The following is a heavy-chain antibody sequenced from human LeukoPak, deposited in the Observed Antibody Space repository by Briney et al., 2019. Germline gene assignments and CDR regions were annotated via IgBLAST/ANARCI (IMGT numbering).Heavy chain of an antibody. J-gene: IGHJ4*02. CDR1: GYTFSTYD. V-gene: IGHV1-8*01. D-gene: IGHD6-13*01. CDR2: MNPNSGNT. CDR3: ARGLVRQQLVRAFFH. Sequence: ASVKVSCKASGYTFSTYDINWVLQATGQGLEWVGWMNPNSGNTGYAQKLQGRVSMTRNTSISTAYMELSGLTSEDAAVYFCARGLVRQQLVRAFFHWGQENPVTVSS.